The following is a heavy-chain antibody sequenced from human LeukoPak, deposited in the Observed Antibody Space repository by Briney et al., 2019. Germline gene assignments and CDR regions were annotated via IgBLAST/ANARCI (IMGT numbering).Heavy chain of an antibody. Sequence: SETLSLTCAVYGGSFSGYYWSWIRQPPGKGLEWIGEINHSGSTNYNPSLKSRVTISVDTSKNQFSLKRSSVTAADTAVYYCASVRGRGFDYWGQGTLVTVSS. CDR2: INHSGST. J-gene: IGHJ4*02. V-gene: IGHV4-34*01. CDR1: GGSFSGYY. D-gene: IGHD3-10*01. CDR3: ASVRGRGFDY.